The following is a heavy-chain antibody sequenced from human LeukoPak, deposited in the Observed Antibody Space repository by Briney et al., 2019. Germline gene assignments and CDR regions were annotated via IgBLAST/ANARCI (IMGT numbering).Heavy chain of an antibody. D-gene: IGHD5-18*01. Sequence: GGSLRLSCAASGFTFSSYEMNWVRQAPGKGLEWVSYISCSGSTIYYADSVKGRFTISRDNAKNSLYLQMNSLRAEDTAVYYCARDGPYVDTAMVDHFDYWGQGTLVTVSS. CDR2: ISCSGSTI. J-gene: IGHJ4*02. CDR3: ARDGPYVDTAMVDHFDY. V-gene: IGHV3-48*03. CDR1: GFTFSSYE.